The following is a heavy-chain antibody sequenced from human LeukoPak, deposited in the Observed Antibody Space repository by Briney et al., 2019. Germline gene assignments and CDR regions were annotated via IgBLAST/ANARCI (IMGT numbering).Heavy chain of an antibody. CDR3: RRGHHDASA. CDR2: IKQDGSET. CDR1: GFTFSSFW. V-gene: IGHV3-7*01. Sequence: PGGSLRLSCVGSGFTFSSFWMNWVRQAPGKGPEWVANIKQDGSETYYMDSVRGRFTISRDNAKNSLYLQMNSLRAEDTAVYFCRRGHHDASAWDQGTLVTVSS. D-gene: IGHD1-14*01. J-gene: IGHJ5*02.